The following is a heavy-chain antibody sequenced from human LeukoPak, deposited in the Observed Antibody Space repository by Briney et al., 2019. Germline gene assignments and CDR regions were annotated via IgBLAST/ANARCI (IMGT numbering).Heavy chain of an antibody. CDR2: IYYSGST. Sequence: SETLSLTCTVSGGSISSSSYYWGWIRQPPGKGLEWIGSIYYSGSTYYNPSLKSRVTMSVDTSKSQFSLKLTSVTAADTAVYYCARGSHYYGSFPRVDPWGQGTLVTVSS. D-gene: IGHD3-10*01. CDR1: GGSISSSSYY. CDR3: ARGSHYYGSFPRVDP. J-gene: IGHJ5*02. V-gene: IGHV4-39*07.